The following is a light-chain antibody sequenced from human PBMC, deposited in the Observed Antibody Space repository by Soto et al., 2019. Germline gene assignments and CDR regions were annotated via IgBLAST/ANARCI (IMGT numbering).Light chain of an antibody. CDR2: GAS. CDR1: QSVSSN. CDR3: KQYNNWYA. V-gene: IGKV3D-15*01. Sequence: EIVMTQSPATLSVSPGERVTLSCRASQSVSSNLAWYQQKPGQAPRVLIYGASTRATDIPTRFSGSGSGTELTLTISSLQSEDFEVYYCKQYNNWYAFGQGTKLES. J-gene: IGKJ2*01.